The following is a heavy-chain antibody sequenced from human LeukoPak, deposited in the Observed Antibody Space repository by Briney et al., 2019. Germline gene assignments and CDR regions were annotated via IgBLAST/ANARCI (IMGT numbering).Heavy chain of an antibody. CDR3: ATGGYSYGYYGY. CDR1: GGTFSSYA. CDR2: IIPIFGTA. J-gene: IGHJ4*02. V-gene: IGHV1-69*13. Sequence: GASVKVSCKASGGTFSSYAISWVRQAPGQGLEWMGGIIPIFGTANYAQKFQGRVTITADESTSTAYMELSSLRSEDTAVYYCATGGYSYGYYGYWGQGTLVTVSS. D-gene: IGHD5-18*01.